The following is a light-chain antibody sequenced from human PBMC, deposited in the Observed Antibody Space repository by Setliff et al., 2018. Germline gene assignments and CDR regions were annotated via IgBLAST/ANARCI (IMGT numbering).Light chain of an antibody. CDR1: SSNIGSNT. J-gene: IGLJ1*01. V-gene: IGLV1-44*01. CDR3: CSYADTYISV. CDR2: SNN. Sequence: QSVLTQPPLASGTPGQRVTISCSGSSSNIGSNTVNWYQQLPGTAPKLLIYSNNQWPSGVPDRFSGSKSGNTASLTISGLQAEDEADYSCCSYADTYISVFGTGTKVTVL.